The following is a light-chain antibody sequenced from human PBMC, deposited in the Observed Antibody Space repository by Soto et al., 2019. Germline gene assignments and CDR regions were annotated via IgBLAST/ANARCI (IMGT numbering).Light chain of an antibody. J-gene: IGKJ3*01. CDR1: QGIRNY. Sequence: DIQMTQYPTSLSASVGDRDTITCRASQGIRNYVAWYQQKPGKAPKLLIYAASTLQSGVQSRFSGSGSGTAFTLAINSLQPEEVATYFFQKYSSVPVFGPGTKVEIK. CDR3: QKYSSVPV. CDR2: AAS. V-gene: IGKV1-27*01.